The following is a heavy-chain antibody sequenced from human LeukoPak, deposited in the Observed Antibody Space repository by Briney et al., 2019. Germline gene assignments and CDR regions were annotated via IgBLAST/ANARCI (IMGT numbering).Heavy chain of an antibody. CDR3: ARPGSYHDF. D-gene: IGHD1-26*01. CDR1: GASIGHYY. V-gene: IGHV4-4*09. Sequence: PSETLSLTCTVSGASIGHYYWSWIRQTPEKGLEWMGHIHTSGGSSPYPSLKSRLTMSIETSRNQFSLKLTSVTAADTAVYFCARPGSYHDFWGQGALVTVSS. CDR2: IHTSGGS. J-gene: IGHJ4*02.